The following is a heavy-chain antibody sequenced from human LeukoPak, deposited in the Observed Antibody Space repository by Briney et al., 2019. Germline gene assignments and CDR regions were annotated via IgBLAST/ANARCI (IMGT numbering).Heavy chain of an antibody. V-gene: IGHV3-23*01. CDR3: AELGITMIGGV. J-gene: IGHJ6*04. CDR1: GFTFSSYA. Sequence: GGSLRLSCAASGFTFSSYAMNWVRQAPGKGLEWVSAITGSGGRTYYADSVKGRFTISRDNSKNSLYLQMNSLRAEDTAVYYCAELGITMIGGVWGKGTTVTISS. D-gene: IGHD3-10*02. CDR2: ITGSGGRT.